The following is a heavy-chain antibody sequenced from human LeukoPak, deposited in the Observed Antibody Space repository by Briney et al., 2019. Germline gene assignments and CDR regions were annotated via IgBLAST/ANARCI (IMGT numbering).Heavy chain of an antibody. CDR3: ARDPGMTAP. J-gene: IGHJ5*02. V-gene: IGHV3-73*01. D-gene: IGHD6-25*01. CDR1: GFTFSGSA. CDR2: IRSKANSYAT. Sequence: GGSLRLSCAASGFTFSGSAMHWVRQASGKGLEWVGRIRSKANSYATAYAASVKGRFTISRDDSKNTAYLQMNSLKTEDTAVYYCARDPGMTAPWGQGTLVTVSS.